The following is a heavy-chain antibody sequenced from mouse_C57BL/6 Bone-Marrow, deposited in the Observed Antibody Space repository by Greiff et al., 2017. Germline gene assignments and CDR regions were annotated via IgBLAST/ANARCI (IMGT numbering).Heavy chain of an antibody. Sequence: QVHVKQSGPGLVQPSQSLSITCTVSGFSLTSYGVHWVRQSPGKGLEWLGVIWSGGSTDYNAAFISRLSLSKDNSKSQVFFKMNSLQADDTAIYXCAGNCDYYAMDYWGQGTSVTVSS. J-gene: IGHJ4*01. V-gene: IGHV2-2*01. CDR2: IWSGGST. CDR3: AGNCDYYAMDY. CDR1: GFSLTSYG.